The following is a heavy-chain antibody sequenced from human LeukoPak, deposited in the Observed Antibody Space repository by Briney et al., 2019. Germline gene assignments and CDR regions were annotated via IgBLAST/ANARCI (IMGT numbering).Heavy chain of an antibody. J-gene: IGHJ4*02. D-gene: IGHD5-18*01. CDR2: ICNDGRNK. CDR1: GFTFSSYG. V-gene: IGHV3-33*01. CDR3: ARDRYSYGSVALFDY. Sequence: GGSLRLSCARSGFTFSSYGMHGVRPAPAKGRGGVAVICNDGRNKNYAASVKGRFTISRDNSKNKLYLQMNSLRAEDTAVYYCARDRYSYGSVALFDYWGQGTMVTVSS.